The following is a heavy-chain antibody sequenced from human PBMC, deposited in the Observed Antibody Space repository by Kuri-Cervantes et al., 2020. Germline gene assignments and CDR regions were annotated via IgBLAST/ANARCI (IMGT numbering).Heavy chain of an antibody. CDR3: AKGVRYFDWLSIDQ. CDR1: GFTFNNYW. D-gene: IGHD3-9*01. V-gene: IGHV3-7*01. Sequence: GGSLRLSCAVSGFTFNNYWMNWVRQAPGKGLEWLANIKQDGSDKYYLDSVKGRFTISRDNSKKTLYLQMNSLRAEDTAMYYCAKGVRYFDWLSIDQWGQGTLVTVSS. CDR2: IKQDGSDK. J-gene: IGHJ4*02.